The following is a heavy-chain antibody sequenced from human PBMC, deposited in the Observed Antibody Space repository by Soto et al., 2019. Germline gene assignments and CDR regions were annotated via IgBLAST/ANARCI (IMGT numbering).Heavy chain of an antibody. Sequence: VQLLESGGGLVQPGGSLRLSCAASGLTISSFPMSWVRQAPGEGLQWVSSISVDPGSTYYAESVKGRFTNSRDNAMNRLYLQMDSLRADDTGVYYCVRDFRGAVAGSEFDHWGQGTLVTVSS. J-gene: IGHJ4*02. CDR1: GLTISSFP. V-gene: IGHV3-23*01. D-gene: IGHD6-19*01. CDR2: ISVDPGST. CDR3: VRDFRGAVAGSEFDH.